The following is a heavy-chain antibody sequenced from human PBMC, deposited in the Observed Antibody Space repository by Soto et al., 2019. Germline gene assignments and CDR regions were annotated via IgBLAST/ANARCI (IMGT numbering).Heavy chain of an antibody. CDR3: ARVRGSDYGDYDYFDY. V-gene: IGHV3-11*06. Sequence: GGSLRLSCAASGFTFSDYYMSWIRQAPGKGLEWVSYISSSSSYTNYADSVKGRFTISRDNAKNSLYLQMNSLRAEDTDVYYCARVRGSDYGDYDYFDYWGQGTLVTVSS. J-gene: IGHJ4*02. CDR2: ISSSSSYT. CDR1: GFTFSDYY. D-gene: IGHD4-17*01.